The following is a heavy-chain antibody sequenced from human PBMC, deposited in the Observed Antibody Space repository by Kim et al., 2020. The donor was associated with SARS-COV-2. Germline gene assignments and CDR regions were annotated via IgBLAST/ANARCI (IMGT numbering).Heavy chain of an antibody. D-gene: IGHD3-16*01. Sequence: GGSLRLSCATSGFTFSAYDMNWVRQAPGKGLEWLSFITKSSATIYYADSVQGRFTISRDNAKNSLYLQMNSLRDEDTALYYCVRDRMGGAFDIWGQVTMVTVSS. J-gene: IGHJ3*02. CDR3: VRDRMGGAFDI. CDR1: GFTFSAYD. V-gene: IGHV3-48*02. CDR2: ITKSSATI.